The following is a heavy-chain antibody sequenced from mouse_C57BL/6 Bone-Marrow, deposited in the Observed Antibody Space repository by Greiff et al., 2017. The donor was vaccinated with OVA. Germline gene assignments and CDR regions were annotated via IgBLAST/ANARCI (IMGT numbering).Heavy chain of an antibody. V-gene: IGHV10-1*01. Sequence: EVQLVESGGGLVQPQGSLQLSCAASGFSFNTYAMNWVRQAPGKGLEWVARIRSKSNNYATYYADSVKDRSTISRDDSESMLYLQMNNLKTEDTAMYYCVRQIEYAMDYWGQGTSVTVSS. CDR2: IRSKSNNYAT. CDR3: VRQIEYAMDY. CDR1: GFSFNTYA. J-gene: IGHJ4*01.